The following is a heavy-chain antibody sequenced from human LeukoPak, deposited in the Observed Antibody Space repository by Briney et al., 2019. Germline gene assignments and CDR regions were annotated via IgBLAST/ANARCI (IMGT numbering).Heavy chain of an antibody. J-gene: IGHJ4*02. Sequence: GGSLRLSCAASGFTFSNAWMSWVRQAPGKGLEWVGRIKSKTDGGTTDYAAPVKGRFTISSDDSKNTLYLQMNSLKTEDTAVYYCTTDLGGYSYGSDYWGQGTLVTVSS. CDR2: IKSKTDGGTT. CDR1: GFTFSNAW. V-gene: IGHV3-15*01. CDR3: TTDLGGYSYGSDY. D-gene: IGHD5-18*01.